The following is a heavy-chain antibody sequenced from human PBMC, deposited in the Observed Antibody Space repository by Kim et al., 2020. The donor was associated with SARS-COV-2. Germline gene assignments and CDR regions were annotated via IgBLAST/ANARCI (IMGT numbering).Heavy chain of an antibody. Sequence: GGSLRLSCAASGFTFSSYSMNWVRQAPGKGLEWVSSISSSSSYIYYADSVKGRFTISRDNAKNSLYLQMNSLRAEDTAVYYCARDHSLLNYDFWSGYYQDAFDIWGQGTMVTVSS. D-gene: IGHD3-3*01. CDR2: ISSSSSYI. CDR3: ARDHSLLNYDFWSGYYQDAFDI. CDR1: GFTFSSYS. J-gene: IGHJ3*02. V-gene: IGHV3-21*01.